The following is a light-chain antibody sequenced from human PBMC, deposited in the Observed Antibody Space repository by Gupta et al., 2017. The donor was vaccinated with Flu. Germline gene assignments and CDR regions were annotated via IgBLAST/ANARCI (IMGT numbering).Light chain of an antibody. CDR1: QGISNY. V-gene: IGKV1-9*01. Sequence: PSFMSASVGDRVTITCRASQGISNYLAWYQHKPGKAPKLLIFGASTLQSGVPSRFSGSGSGPEFTLTISSLQPEDLANYYCQQLNSYPRTFGQGTRVEI. J-gene: IGKJ1*01. CDR3: QQLNSYPRT. CDR2: GAS.